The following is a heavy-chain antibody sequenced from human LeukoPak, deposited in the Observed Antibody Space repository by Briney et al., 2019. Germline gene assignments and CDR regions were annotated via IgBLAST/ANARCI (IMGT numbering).Heavy chain of an antibody. CDR2: INPSGGST. J-gene: IGHJ4*02. CDR3: ARDRTGTTPY. CDR1: GYTFTSYY. D-gene: IGHD1-7*01. V-gene: IGHV1-46*01. Sequence: ASVKVSCKASGYTFTSYYMHWVRQAPGQGLEWMGIINPSGGSTSYAQKFQGRVTMTRDTSTSTVYMELSRLRSDDTAVYYCARDRTGTTPYWGQGTLVTVSS.